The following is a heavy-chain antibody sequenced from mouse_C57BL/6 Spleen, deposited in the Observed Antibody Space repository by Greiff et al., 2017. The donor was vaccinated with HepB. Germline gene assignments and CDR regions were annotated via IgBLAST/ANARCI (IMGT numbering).Heavy chain of an antibody. CDR1: GFTFSSYG. CDR2: ISSGGSYT. D-gene: IGHD1-1*01. Sequence: EVKLQESGGDLVKPGGSLKLSCAASGFTFSSYGMSWVRQTPDKRLEWVATISSGGSYTYYPDSVKGRFTISRDNAKNTLYLQMSSLKSEDTAMYYCARDGTTRYFDYWGQGTTLTVSS. V-gene: IGHV5-6*01. J-gene: IGHJ2*01. CDR3: ARDGTTRYFDY.